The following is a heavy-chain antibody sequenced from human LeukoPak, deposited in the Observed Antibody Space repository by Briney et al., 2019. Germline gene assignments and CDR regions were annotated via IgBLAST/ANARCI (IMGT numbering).Heavy chain of an antibody. J-gene: IGHJ4*02. CDR2: ISGSGGST. Sequence: GGSLRLSCAASGFTFSGFVISWVRQAPGKGPQWVADISGSGGSTYYADSVKGRFSVSRDNSKNTLYLQMNSLRAEDTAVYYCAKDLYWGSGFDYWGQGTLVTVSS. CDR1: GFTFSGFV. V-gene: IGHV3-23*01. CDR3: AKDLYWGSGFDY. D-gene: IGHD2-8*02.